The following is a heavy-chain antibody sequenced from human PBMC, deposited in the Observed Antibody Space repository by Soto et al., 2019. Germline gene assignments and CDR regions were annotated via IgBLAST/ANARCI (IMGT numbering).Heavy chain of an antibody. J-gene: IGHJ4*02. D-gene: IGHD6-6*01. Sequence: TSETLSLTCSVSGASVSSGGYYWTWIRQPPGKGLEWIGYIYYTGSTTYNPSLKSRVTISADTSKNQFSLKLTSVTAADTAIYYWARAGRYNSSYWGQGPPVTVST. CDR3: ARAGRYNSSY. CDR2: IYYTGST. CDR1: GASVSSGGYY. V-gene: IGHV4-61*08.